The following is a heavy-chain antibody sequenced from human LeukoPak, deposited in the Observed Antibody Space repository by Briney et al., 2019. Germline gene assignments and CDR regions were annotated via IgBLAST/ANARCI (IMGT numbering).Heavy chain of an antibody. V-gene: IGHV4-39*07. CDR3: ARVPGYDFWSGYYAFDY. D-gene: IGHD3-3*01. CDR1: GGSISSSSYY. CDR2: INHSGST. J-gene: IGHJ4*02. Sequence: KTSETLSLTRTVSGGSISSSSYYWGWIRQPPGKGLEWIGEINHSGSTNYNPSLKSRVTISVDTSKNQFSLKLSSVTAADTAVYYCARVPGYDFWSGYYAFDYWGQGTLVTVSS.